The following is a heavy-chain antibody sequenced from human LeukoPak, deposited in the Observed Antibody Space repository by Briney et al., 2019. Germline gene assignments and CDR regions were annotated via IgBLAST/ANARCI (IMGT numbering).Heavy chain of an antibody. CDR3: AKSLGASSWFSFDY. Sequence: GRSLRLSCAASGFTFDDYAMHWVRQAPGKGLEWVGGISWNSASRRYDDSVTGRFTISRDKDKNSLYLQMNSLRAEDTALYYCAKSLGASSWFSFDYWGQGPLVTVSS. V-gene: IGHV3-9*01. CDR2: ISWNSASR. J-gene: IGHJ4*02. CDR1: GFTFDDYA. D-gene: IGHD6-13*01.